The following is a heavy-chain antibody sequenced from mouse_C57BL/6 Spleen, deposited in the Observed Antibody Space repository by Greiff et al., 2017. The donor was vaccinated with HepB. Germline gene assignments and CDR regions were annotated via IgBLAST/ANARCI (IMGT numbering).Heavy chain of an antibody. CDR2: IRNKANGYTT. V-gene: IGHV7-3*01. D-gene: IGHD2-1*01. CDR1: GFTFTDYY. CDR3: ARSFYGNYRGAMDY. Sequence: EVMLVESGGGLVQPGGSLSLSCAASGFTFTDYYMSWVRQPPGKALEWLGFIRNKANGYTTEYSASVKGRFTISRDNSQSILYLQMNALRAEDSATYYCARSFYGNYRGAMDYWGQGTSVTVSS. J-gene: IGHJ4*01.